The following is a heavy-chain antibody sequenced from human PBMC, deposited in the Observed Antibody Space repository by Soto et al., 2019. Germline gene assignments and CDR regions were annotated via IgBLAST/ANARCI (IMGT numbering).Heavy chain of an antibody. Sequence: PSETLSLTCAVYGGSFSGYYWSWIRQPPGKGLEWIGEINHSGSTNYNPSLKSRVTISVDTSKNQFSLKLSSVTAADTAVYYCARGRELERRSLLDYWGQGTLVTSPQ. D-gene: IGHD1-1*01. CDR2: INHSGST. V-gene: IGHV4-34*01. CDR1: GGSFSGYY. J-gene: IGHJ4*02. CDR3: ARGRELERRSLLDY.